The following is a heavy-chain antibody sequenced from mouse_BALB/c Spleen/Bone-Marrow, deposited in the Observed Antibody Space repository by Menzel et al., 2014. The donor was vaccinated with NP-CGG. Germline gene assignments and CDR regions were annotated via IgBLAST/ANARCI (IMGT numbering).Heavy chain of an antibody. D-gene: IGHD2-4*01. CDR1: GYTFTDNW. Sequence: VQLQESGAELGMPGASVMMSCKASGYTFTDNWIYWVKQRPGQGLEWIGAIDTSDSYTNYNQKFMGKASLTVDASSSTAYMQVSSLTSDDSAVYYCARGGHDFSLDYWGQGTSVTVSS. CDR3: ARGGHDFSLDY. J-gene: IGHJ4*01. V-gene: IGHV1-69*01. CDR2: IDTSDSYT.